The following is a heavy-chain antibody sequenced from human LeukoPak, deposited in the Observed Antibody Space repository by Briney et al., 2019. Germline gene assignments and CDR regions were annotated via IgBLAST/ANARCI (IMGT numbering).Heavy chain of an antibody. D-gene: IGHD6-13*01. V-gene: IGHV1-2*06. CDR1: GYTFTGYY. CDR2: INPNSGGT. Sequence: GSVKVSCKASGYTFTGYYMHWVRQAPGQGLEWMGRINPNSGGTNYAQKFQGKVTMTRDTSISTAYMKLSRLRSDDTAVYYCARDPRIASAATGWFDPWGQGTLVTVSS. CDR3: ARDPRIASAATGWFDP. J-gene: IGHJ5*02.